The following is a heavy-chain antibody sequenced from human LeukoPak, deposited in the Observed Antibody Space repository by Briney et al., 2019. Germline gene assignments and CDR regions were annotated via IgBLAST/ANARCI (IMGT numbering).Heavy chain of an antibody. CDR2: IYYSGST. CDR3: ARQFYESRSPHAKYFQQ. V-gene: IGHV4-39*01. Sequence: PSETLSLTCSVSGGSISSSSYYWGWIRQAPGRGLEWIANIYYSGSTYHSPSLKSRVTISVDTSKNQFSLKLNSVTAADTAVYYCARQFYESRSPHAKYFQQWGQGTLVTVSS. D-gene: IGHD3-22*01. J-gene: IGHJ1*01. CDR1: GGSISSSSYY.